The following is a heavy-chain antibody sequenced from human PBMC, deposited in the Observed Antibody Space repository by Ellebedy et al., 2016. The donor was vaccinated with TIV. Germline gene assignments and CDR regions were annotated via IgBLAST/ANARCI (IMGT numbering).Heavy chain of an antibody. J-gene: IGHJ5*02. CDR2: IWHDGSKK. D-gene: IGHD3-3*01. CDR3: ARDWSGYFDP. Sequence: GESLKISCAASGFTFSRDGMHWVRQAPGKGLGWVAVIWHDGSKKYYADSVKGRFTISRDNSKNTLYLQMNSLRAEDTAVYYCARDWSGYFDPWGQGTLVTVSS. V-gene: IGHV3-33*01. CDR1: GFTFSRDG.